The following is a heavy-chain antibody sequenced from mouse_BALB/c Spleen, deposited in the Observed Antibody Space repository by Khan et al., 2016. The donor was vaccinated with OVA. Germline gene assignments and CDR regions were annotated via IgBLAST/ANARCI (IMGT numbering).Heavy chain of an antibody. D-gene: IGHD1-2*01. CDR3: ASRNYFGYTFAY. V-gene: IGHV1-77*01. J-gene: IGHJ3*01. Sequence: VQLQESGAELVRPGASVKLSCKASGYTFTDYYINWVKQRPGQGLEWIGEISPGSGDTYYNEKFKGKATLTADKSSSTAYLQLSSLTSEASAVYFCASRNYFGYTFAYLGQGTLITVSA. CDR2: ISPGSGDT. CDR1: GYTFTDYY.